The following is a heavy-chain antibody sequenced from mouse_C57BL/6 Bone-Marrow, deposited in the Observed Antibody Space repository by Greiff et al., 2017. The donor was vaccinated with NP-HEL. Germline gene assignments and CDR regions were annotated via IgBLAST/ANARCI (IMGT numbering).Heavy chain of an antibody. D-gene: IGHD1-1*01. CDR1: GYTFTSYW. V-gene: IGHV1-69*01. CDR3: ARGGGYGSSPYWYFDV. Sequence: QVQLQQPGAELVMPGASVKLSCKASGYTFTSYWMYWVKQRPGQGLEWIGEIDPSDSYTNYNQKFKGKSTFSVDKSSSTAYMQLSSLTSEDSAVYYCARGGGYGSSPYWYFDVWGTGTTVTVSS. J-gene: IGHJ1*03. CDR2: IDPSDSYT.